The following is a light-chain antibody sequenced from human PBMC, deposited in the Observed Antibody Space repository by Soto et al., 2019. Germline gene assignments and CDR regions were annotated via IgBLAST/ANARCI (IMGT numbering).Light chain of an antibody. CDR3: QHYNSYSEA. V-gene: IGKV1-5*03. J-gene: IGKJ1*01. CDR2: KAS. CDR1: QTISSW. Sequence: SQMTQPPSTLSGSVGDRVTITCRASQTISSWLAWYQQKPGKAPKLLIYKASTLKSGVPSRFSGSGSGTEFTLTISSLQPDDFATYYCQHYNSYSEAFGQGTKVDIK.